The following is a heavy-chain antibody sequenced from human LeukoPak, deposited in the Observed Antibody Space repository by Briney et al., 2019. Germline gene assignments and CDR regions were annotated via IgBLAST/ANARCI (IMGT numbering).Heavy chain of an antibody. V-gene: IGHV1-46*01. J-gene: IGHJ4*02. CDR1: GYTFTSYY. CDR3: ARAVGAYSYGTRYYFDY. CDR2: INPSGGST. Sequence: ASVKVSCKASGYTFTSYYMHWVRQAPGQGLEWMGIINPSGGSTNYAQKFQGRVTITTDESTSTAYMELSSLRSEDTAVYYCARAVGAYSYGTRYYFDYWGQGTLVTVSS. D-gene: IGHD5-18*01.